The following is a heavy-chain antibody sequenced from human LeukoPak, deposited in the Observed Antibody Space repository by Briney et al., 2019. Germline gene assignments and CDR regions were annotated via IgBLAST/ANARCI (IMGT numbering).Heavy chain of an antibody. J-gene: IGHJ5*02. V-gene: IGHV1-2*02. CDR2: IYPKTGGT. CDR1: GYTFTGYY. D-gene: IGHD1-14*01. CDR3: AEPRDQVGFDP. Sequence: ASVKVSCKASGYTFTGYYLHWVRQAPGQGLEWMGWIYPKTGGTSYAQKFQGRVTMTRDTSISTAYMELIGLRSDDTAVYYCAEPRDQVGFDPWGQGTLVSVSS.